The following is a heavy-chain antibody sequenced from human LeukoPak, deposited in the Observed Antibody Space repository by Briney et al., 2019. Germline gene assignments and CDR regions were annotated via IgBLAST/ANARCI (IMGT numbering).Heavy chain of an antibody. V-gene: IGHV5-51*01. D-gene: IGHD5-18*01. CDR2: IHPGDSDT. CDR1: GYSFTTYW. J-gene: IGHJ4*02. Sequence: GESLKISCKGSGYSFTTYWIACVRQMPGKGLEWMGFIHPGDSDTRYSPSFQGQVTISADKSISTAYLQWSSLKASDTAMYYCARHLGTAMVSPLGYWGQGTLVTVSS. CDR3: ARHLGTAMVSPLGY.